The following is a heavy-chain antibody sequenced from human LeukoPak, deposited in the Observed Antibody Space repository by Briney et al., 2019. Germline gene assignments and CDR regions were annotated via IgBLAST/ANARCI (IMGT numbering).Heavy chain of an antibody. Sequence: GGSLRLSCAASGFTFSSYAMSWVRQAPGKGLEWVSAISGSGGSTYYADSVKGRFTIPRDNSKNTLYLQMNSLRAEDTAVYYCANGRGVSSAPFDYWGQGTLVTVSS. CDR2: ISGSGGST. J-gene: IGHJ4*02. D-gene: IGHD6-25*01. CDR1: GFTFSSYA. V-gene: IGHV3-23*01. CDR3: ANGRGVSSAPFDY.